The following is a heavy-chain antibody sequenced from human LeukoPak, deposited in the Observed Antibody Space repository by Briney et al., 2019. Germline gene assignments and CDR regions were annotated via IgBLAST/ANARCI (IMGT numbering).Heavy chain of an antibody. CDR2: IIPIFGTA. J-gene: IGHJ4*02. V-gene: IGHV1-69*05. Sequence: ASVKVSCKASGGTFSSYAISWVRQAPGQGLEWMGRIIPIFGTANYAQKFQGRVTITTDESTSTAYMELSSLRSEDTAVYYCAKDLVVVVAATFLDYWGQGTLVTVSS. CDR1: GGTFSSYA. CDR3: AKDLVVVVAATFLDY. D-gene: IGHD2-15*01.